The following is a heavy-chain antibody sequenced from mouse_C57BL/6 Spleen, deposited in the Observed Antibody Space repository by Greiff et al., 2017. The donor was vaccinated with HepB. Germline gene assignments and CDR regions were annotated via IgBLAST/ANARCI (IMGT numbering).Heavy chain of an antibody. V-gene: IGHV1-50*01. D-gene: IGHD2-4*01. CDR1: GYTFTSYW. Sequence: VQLQRPGAELVKPGASVKLSCKASGYTFTSYWMQWVKQRPGQGLEWIGEIDPSDSYTNYNQKFKGKATLTVDTSSSTAYMQLSSLTSEDSAVYYCARSDYDRAYWGQGTLVTVSA. J-gene: IGHJ3*01. CDR2: IDPSDSYT. CDR3: ARSDYDRAY.